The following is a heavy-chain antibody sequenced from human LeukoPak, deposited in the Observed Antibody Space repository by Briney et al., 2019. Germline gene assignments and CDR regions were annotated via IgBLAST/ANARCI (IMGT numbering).Heavy chain of an antibody. J-gene: IGHJ3*02. V-gene: IGHV2-5*02. CDR2: IYWDDDK. CDR1: GFSLSTSGVG. Sequence: SGPTLVKPTQTLTLTCTFSGFSLSTSGVGVGWIRQPPVKALEWLALIYWDDDKRYSPSLKSRLTITKDTSKNQVVLTMTNMDPVDTATYYCAHTSWVFGVVTSTFDIWGQGTMVTVSS. CDR3: AHTSWVFGVVTSTFDI. D-gene: IGHD3-3*01.